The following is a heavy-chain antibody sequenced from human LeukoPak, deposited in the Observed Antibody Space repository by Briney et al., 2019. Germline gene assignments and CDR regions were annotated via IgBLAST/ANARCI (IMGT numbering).Heavy chain of an antibody. D-gene: IGHD6-19*01. J-gene: IGHJ6*02. CDR2: IYYSGST. V-gene: IGHV4-59*01. Sequence: KTSETLSLTCTVSGGSISSYYWSWIRQPPGKGLEWIGYIYYSGSTNYNPSLKSRVTISVDTSKNQFSLKLSSVTAADTAVYYCARGNQQWLRGYGMDVWGQGTTVTVSS. CDR3: ARGNQQWLRGYGMDV. CDR1: GGSISSYY.